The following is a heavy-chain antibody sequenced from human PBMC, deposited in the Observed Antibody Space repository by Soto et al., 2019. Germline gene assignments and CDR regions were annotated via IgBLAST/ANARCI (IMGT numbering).Heavy chain of an antibody. CDR3: AGTSPEGFGEPPGAFDI. Sequence: SETLSLTCAVYGGSFSGYYWSWIRQPPGKGLEWIGEINHSGSTNYNPSLKSRVTISVDTSKNQFSLKLSSVTAADTAVYYCAGTSPEGFGEPPGAFDIWGQGTMVTVSS. D-gene: IGHD3-10*01. J-gene: IGHJ3*02. CDR2: INHSGST. V-gene: IGHV4-34*01. CDR1: GGSFSGYY.